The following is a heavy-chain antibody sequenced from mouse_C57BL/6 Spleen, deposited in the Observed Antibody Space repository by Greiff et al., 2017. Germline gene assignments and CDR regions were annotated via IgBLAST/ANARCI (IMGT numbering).Heavy chain of an antibody. V-gene: IGHV1-50*01. CDR2: IDPSDSHT. D-gene: IGHD2-3*01. J-gene: IGHJ3*01. CDR1: GYTFTSYW. CDR3: ARSDDGYSWFAY. Sequence: VQLQESGAELVKPGASVKLSCKASGYTFTSYWMQWVKQRPGQGLEWIGEIDPSDSHTNYNQKFKGKATLTGDTSSSNAYMQLSSLTSEDSAVYYSARSDDGYSWFAYWGQGTLVTVSA.